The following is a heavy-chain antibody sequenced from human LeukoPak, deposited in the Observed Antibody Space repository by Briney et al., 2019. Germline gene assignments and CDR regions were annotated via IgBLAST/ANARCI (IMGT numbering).Heavy chain of an antibody. D-gene: IGHD4-17*01. CDR3: AKDPNGDYIGAFDI. V-gene: IGHV3-23*01. CDR1: KFNFHNYG. J-gene: IGHJ3*02. CDR2: ISGSGGST. Sequence: GGSLRLSCTTAKFNFHNYGLTWVRQAPGKELEWVSSISGSGGSTQYAASVQGRFTISRDNSKNTLYLQMNSLRAEDTAVYYCAKDPNGDYIGAFDIWGQGTMVTVSS.